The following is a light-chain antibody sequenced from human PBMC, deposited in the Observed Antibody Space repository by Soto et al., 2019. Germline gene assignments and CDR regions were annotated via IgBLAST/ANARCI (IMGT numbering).Light chain of an antibody. CDR1: KNDSCVYDF. J-gene: IGLJ1*01. CDR2: EVV. Sequence: QSVLSHPASASGAPGALVSIWSTGTKNDSCVYDFVSWYQHHPGKAPRLVIYEVVQRPSGVPDRFSGSTSGNTASLTVSGLQAADEADYFCNSYAGSNTYVFGSGTKVTVL. CDR3: NSYAGSNTYV. V-gene: IGLV2-8*01.